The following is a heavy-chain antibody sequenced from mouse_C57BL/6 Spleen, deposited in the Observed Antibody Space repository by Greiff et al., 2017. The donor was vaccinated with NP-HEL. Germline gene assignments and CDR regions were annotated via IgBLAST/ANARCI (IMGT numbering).Heavy chain of an antibody. V-gene: IGHV14-1*01. Sequence: VQLQQSGAELVRPGASVKLSCTASGFNIKDYYMHWVKQRPEQGLEWIGRIDPEDGDTEYAPKFQGKATMTADTSSNTAYLQLSSLTSEDTAVYYCTTDYYYGSSSWYFDVWGTRTTVTVSS. CDR3: TTDYYYGSSSWYFDV. D-gene: IGHD1-1*01. CDR1: GFNIKDYY. J-gene: IGHJ1*03. CDR2: IDPEDGDT.